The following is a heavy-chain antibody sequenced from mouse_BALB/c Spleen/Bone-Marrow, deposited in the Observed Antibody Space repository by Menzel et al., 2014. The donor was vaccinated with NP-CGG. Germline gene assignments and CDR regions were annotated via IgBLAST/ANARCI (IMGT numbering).Heavy chain of an antibody. CDR2: ISSGGSYT. J-gene: IGHJ2*01. CDR1: GFTFTSYG. V-gene: IGHV5-6*02. D-gene: IGHD4-1*01. CDR3: ARLGRDYFDY. Sequence: ELKLEESGGDLVKPGGSLKLSCAASGFTFTSYGMSWVRQTPDKRLEWVATISSGGSYTYYPDSVKGRFTISRDNAKNTLYLQMSSLKSEDTAMYYCARLGRDYFDYWGQGTTLTVSS.